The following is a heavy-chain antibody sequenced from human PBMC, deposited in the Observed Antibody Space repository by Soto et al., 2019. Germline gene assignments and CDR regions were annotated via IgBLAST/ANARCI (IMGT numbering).Heavy chain of an antibody. V-gene: IGHV4-30-2*01. D-gene: IGHD2-2*01. Sequence: QLQLQESGSGLVKPSQTLSLTCAVSGGSISSGGYSWSWIRQPPGTGLVWIGYLYHSGSTYYNPSLKSRFTPSVNESRNQFSLKLSSLAAADTVVYYCPRGSHLPDVVPAANNWFDPWGRGTLDAVSS. CDR3: PRGSHLPDVVPAANNWFDP. CDR2: LYHSGST. J-gene: IGHJ5*02. CDR1: GGSISSGGYS.